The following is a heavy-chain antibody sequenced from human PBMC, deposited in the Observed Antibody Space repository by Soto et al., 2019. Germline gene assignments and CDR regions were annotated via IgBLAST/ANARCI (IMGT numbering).Heavy chain of an antibody. V-gene: IGHV4-59*01. J-gene: IGHJ5*02. CDR1: GGSISSYY. CDR2: IYYSGST. Sequence: SETLSLTCTVSGGSISSYYWSWIRQPPGKGLEWIGYIYYSGSTNYNPSLKSRVTISVDTSKNQFSLKLSSVTAADTAVYYCARDEGGPRFDPWGQGTLVTVSS. D-gene: IGHD3-16*01. CDR3: ARDEGGPRFDP.